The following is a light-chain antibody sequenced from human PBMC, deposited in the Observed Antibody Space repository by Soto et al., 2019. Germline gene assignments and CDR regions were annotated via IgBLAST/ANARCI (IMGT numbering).Light chain of an antibody. CDR1: QSISNY. J-gene: IGKJ4*01. V-gene: IGKV1-39*01. CDR3: QQYCDWPGA. CDR2: AAS. Sequence: DIQMTQSPSSLSASVGDRVTITCRASQSISNYLNWYQHKAGKAPKVLLYAASSLQRGVPSRFSCSGSGTEFSLTISSLQSEDFAVYSCQQYCDWPGAFGGGTKVEIK.